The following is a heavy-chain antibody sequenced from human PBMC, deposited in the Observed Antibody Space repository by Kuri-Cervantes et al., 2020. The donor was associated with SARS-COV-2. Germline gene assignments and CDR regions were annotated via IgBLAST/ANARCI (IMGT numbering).Heavy chain of an antibody. V-gene: IGHV3-7*01. J-gene: IGHJ3*02. CDR2: IKYDGSEK. D-gene: IGHD5-18*01. CDR3: ARGFSGYSYGDAFDI. Sequence: GGSLRLSCAASGFTFSNSWMSWVRQAPGKGLEWVANIKYDGSEKYYVDSVKGRFIISRDNAKNSVYLQMNSLRAEDTAVYYCARGFSGYSYGDAFDIWGQGTMVTVSS. CDR1: GFTFSNSW.